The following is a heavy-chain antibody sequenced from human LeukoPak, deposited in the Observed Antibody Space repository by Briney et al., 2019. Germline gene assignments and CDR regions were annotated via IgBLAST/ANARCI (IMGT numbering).Heavy chain of an antibody. CDR1: GFTFGDYA. V-gene: IGHV3-49*04. CDR3: SKDITDY. CDR2: IKSNAYGGTT. J-gene: IGHJ4*02. Sequence: GGSLRLSCTASGFTFGDYAMSWVRQAPGKGLEWVGFIKSNAYGGTTEYAASVKGRFTILRDDSKNIAYLQMNSLKTEDTAVHYCSKDITDYWGQGTLVTVSS. D-gene: IGHD1-14*01.